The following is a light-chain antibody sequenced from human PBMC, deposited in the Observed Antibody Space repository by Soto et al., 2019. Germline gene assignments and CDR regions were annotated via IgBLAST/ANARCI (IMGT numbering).Light chain of an antibody. CDR2: EVS. V-gene: IGLV2-14*01. CDR1: SSDVGGYNY. J-gene: IGLJ3*02. Sequence: QSALTQPASVSGSPGQSITISCTGTSSDVGGYNYLSWYQHHPGKAPKLMIYEVSYRPSGVSNRFSGSKSGNTASLTISGLQAEDEGDYYCSSFTSRSTWVFGGGTKLTVL. CDR3: SSFTSRSTWV.